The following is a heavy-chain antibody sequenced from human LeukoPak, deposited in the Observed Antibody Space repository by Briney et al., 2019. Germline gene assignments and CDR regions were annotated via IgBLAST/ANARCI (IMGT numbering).Heavy chain of an antibody. Sequence: GGSLRLSCAASGFTFSSYSMNWVRQAPGKGLEWVSYISSSSSTIYYADSVKGRFTISRDNAKNSLYLQMNSLRAEDTAAYYCARDPRNSNYGNWGQGTLVTVSS. CDR1: GFTFSSYS. D-gene: IGHD4-11*01. CDR3: ARDPRNSNYGN. CDR2: ISSSSSTI. J-gene: IGHJ4*02. V-gene: IGHV3-48*01.